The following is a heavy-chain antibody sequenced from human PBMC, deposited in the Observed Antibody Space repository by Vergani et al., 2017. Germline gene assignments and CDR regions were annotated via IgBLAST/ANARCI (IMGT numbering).Heavy chain of an antibody. V-gene: IGHV4-4*08. J-gene: IGHJ3*02. CDR1: GSSISDYY. CDR3: ARDRGYSTGWYSAFDI. CDR2: IYKSGSS. Sequence: QVQLQESGPGRVKSSETLSLTCTVSGSSISDYYWNWLRQPPGEGLEWIGYIYKSGSSTYNPSLKGRVTISADTSKNQFSLKLTSVTAADTALYYCARDRGYSTGWYSAFDIWRQGKMVTVSS. D-gene: IGHD6-19*01.